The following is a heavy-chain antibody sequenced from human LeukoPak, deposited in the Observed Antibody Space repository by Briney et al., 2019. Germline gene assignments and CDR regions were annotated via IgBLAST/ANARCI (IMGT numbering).Heavy chain of an antibody. J-gene: IGHJ4*02. CDR1: GFTFSSYW. Sequence: GGSLRLSCAASGFTFSSYWMNWVRQPPGKGLEWVSYISSSSSAIYYADSVKGRFTISRDNAKNSLYLQMSSLRAEDTAVYYCERIMTTVTTVEYWGQGTLVTVSS. V-gene: IGHV3-48*01. CDR3: ERIMTTVTTVEY. CDR2: ISSSSSAI. D-gene: IGHD4-17*01.